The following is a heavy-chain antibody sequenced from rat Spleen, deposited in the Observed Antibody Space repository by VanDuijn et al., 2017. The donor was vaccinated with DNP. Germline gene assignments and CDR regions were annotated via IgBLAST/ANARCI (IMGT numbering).Heavy chain of an antibody. D-gene: IGHD1-11*01. Sequence: EVQLVESGGGLVQPGRSLKLSCTASGFTFSDYNMAWVRQAPKKGLEWVATISYDGSSTYYRDSVKGRFTISRDNAEGTLYLQMDSLTSEDTATYYCTTDFERGYWGQGVMVTVSS. CDR1: GFTFSDYN. CDR2: ISYDGSST. J-gene: IGHJ2*01. V-gene: IGHV5-7*01. CDR3: TTDFERGY.